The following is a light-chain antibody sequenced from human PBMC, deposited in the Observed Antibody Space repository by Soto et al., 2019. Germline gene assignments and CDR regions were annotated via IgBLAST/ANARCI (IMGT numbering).Light chain of an antibody. CDR3: SLYTSENTYV. CDR1: SSDVGAYNY. Sequence: QSVLTQPASVSGSPGQSITISCTGSSSDVGAYNYVSWYQQHPGKATKLMIYEASNRPSGVPDRFSGSKSGNTASLTISGLQAADEADYYCSLYTSENTYVFGTGTKVTVL. J-gene: IGLJ1*01. V-gene: IGLV2-14*01. CDR2: EAS.